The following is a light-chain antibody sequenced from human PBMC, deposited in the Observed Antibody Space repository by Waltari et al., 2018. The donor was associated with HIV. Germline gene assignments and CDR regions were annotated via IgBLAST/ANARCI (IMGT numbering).Light chain of an antibody. J-gene: IGLJ3*02. CDR2: RNN. V-gene: IGLV10-54*01. Sequence: QAGLTQPPSVSKGLRQTATLTYTGNSNNVGNQGAACLQPHQGHPPKLLSYRNNNRPSGISERLSASRSGNTASLTITGLQPEDEADYYCSAWDSSLSVWVFGGGTKLTVL. CDR3: SAWDSSLSVWV. CDR1: SNNVGNQG.